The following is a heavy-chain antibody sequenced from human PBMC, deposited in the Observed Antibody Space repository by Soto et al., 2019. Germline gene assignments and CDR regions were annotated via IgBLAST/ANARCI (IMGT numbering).Heavy chain of an antibody. V-gene: IGHV5-51*01. Sequence: GESLKISCKGSGYTFTDYWIGWVRQLPGKGLEWMGIIYPGDSDTRYSPSFQGHVTITVDKSTSTAYLQWNTLKASDTAMHYCARHISNFRYYSYATDVWGQGTTVTVSS. D-gene: IGHD4-4*01. CDR1: GYTFTDYW. CDR2: IYPGDSDT. J-gene: IGHJ6*02. CDR3: ARHISNFRYYSYATDV.